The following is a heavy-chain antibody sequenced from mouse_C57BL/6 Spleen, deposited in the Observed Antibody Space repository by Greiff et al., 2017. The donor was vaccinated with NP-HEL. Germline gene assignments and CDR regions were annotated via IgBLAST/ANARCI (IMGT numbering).Heavy chain of an antibody. CDR2: IDPSDSYT. CDR3: ARETAQATRGFAY. Sequence: QVQLQQPGAELVKPGASVKLSCKASGYTFTSYWMQWVKQRPGQGLEWIGEIDPSDSYTNYNQKFKGKATLTVDTSSSTAYMQLSSLTSEDSAVYYCARETAQATRGFAYWGQGTLVTVSA. D-gene: IGHD3-2*02. CDR1: GYTFTSYW. J-gene: IGHJ3*01. V-gene: IGHV1-50*01.